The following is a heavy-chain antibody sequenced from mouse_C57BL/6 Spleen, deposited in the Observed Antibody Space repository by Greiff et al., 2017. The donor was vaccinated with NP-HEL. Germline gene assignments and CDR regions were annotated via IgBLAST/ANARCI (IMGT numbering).Heavy chain of an antibody. CDR3: TRKLITTVVATEDFDV. Sequence: VQLQESGAELVRPGASVTLSCKASGYTFTDYEMHWVKQTPVHGLEWIGAIDPETGGTAYNQKFKGKAILTADKSSSTAYMELRSLTSEDSAVYYCTRKLITTVVATEDFDVWGTGTTVTVSS. J-gene: IGHJ1*03. D-gene: IGHD1-1*01. CDR2: IDPETGGT. V-gene: IGHV1-15*01. CDR1: GYTFTDYE.